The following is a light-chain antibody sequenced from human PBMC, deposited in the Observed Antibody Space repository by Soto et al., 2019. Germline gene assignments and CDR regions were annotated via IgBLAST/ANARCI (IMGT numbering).Light chain of an antibody. CDR3: T. Sequence: EIVLTQSPGTLSLSPGERATLSCRASQSVSSSYLAWYQQKPGQAPRLLIYGASSRATGIPDRFSGSGSGTDFTLTISRLEPEDFADRTWTFGQGTKVEIK. V-gene: IGKV3-20*01. J-gene: IGKJ1*01. CDR1: QSVSSSY. CDR2: GAS.